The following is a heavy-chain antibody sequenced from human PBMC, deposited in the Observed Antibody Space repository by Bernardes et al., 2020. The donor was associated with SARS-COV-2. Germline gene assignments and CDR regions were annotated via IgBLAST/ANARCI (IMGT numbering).Heavy chain of an antibody. D-gene: IGHD3-3*01. Sequence: SVKVSCKASGFTFHSFAIQWVRQARGQRLEWIGWIVVGNDNTKYAQQFQERVTFTRDMSTSTVYMELSSLRFEDTAVYYCAALGYDFLSGSYTGQDDFWGQGTLVTVSS. CDR1: GFTFHSFA. V-gene: IGHV1-58*02. J-gene: IGHJ4*02. CDR3: AALGYDFLSGSYTGQDDF. CDR2: IVVGNDNT.